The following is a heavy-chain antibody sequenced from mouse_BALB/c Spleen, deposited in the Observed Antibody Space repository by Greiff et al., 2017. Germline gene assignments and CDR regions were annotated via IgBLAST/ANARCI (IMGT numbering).Heavy chain of an antibody. CDR2: ILPGSGST. CDR3: ARQGYGSPYAMDY. V-gene: IGHV1-9*01. CDR1: GYTFSSYW. J-gene: IGHJ4*01. D-gene: IGHD1-1*01. Sequence: VHLVESGAELMKPGASVKISCKATGYTFSSYWIEWVKQRPGHGLEWIGEILPGSGSTNYNEKFKGKATFTADTSSNTAYMQLSSLTSEDSAVYYCARQGYGSPYAMDYWGQGTSVTVSS.